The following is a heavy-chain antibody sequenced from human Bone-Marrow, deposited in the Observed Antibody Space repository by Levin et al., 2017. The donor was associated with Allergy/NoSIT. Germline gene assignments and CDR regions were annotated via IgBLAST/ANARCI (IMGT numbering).Heavy chain of an antibody. Sequence: PSETLSLTCSVSPVSVSSGSYYWTWIRQPPGKGLEWIGFVYYSGRTNYSPSLKSRVTMSLDTSKNQFSLKLTSVTSADTAVYYCASRRRDGYNYRDYWGQGTLVTVSS. CDR1: PVSVSSGSYY. D-gene: IGHD5-24*01. V-gene: IGHV4-61*01. CDR3: ASRRRDGYNYRDY. CDR2: VYYSGRT. J-gene: IGHJ4*02.